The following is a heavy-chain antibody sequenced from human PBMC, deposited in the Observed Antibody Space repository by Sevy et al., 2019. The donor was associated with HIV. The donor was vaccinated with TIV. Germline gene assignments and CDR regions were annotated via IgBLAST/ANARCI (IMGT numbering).Heavy chain of an antibody. CDR2: INNSSRFI. CDR1: GFTFSNYY. J-gene: IGHJ4*02. V-gene: IGHV3-11*06. CDR3: ARGKVLFDY. Sequence: GGSLRLSCAASGFTFSNYYMSWIRQAPGKGPEWVSYINNSSRFINYVKSVKGRFTISRDNAQNSLYLPMNSLRAEDTAVYYCARGKVLFDYWGQGTLVTVSS.